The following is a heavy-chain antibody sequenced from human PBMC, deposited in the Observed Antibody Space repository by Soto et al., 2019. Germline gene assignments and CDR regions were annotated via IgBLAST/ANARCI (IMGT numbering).Heavy chain of an antibody. CDR3: AKDKHIVVVTAPFDY. Sequence: QVQLVESGGGVVQPGRSLRLSCAASGFTFSSYGMHWVRQAPGKGLEWVAVISYDGSNKYYADSVKGRFTISRDNSKNTQYLQMNGLRADDTDVYCCAKDKHIVVVTAPFDYWGQGTLVTVSS. CDR1: GFTFSSYG. J-gene: IGHJ4*02. D-gene: IGHD2-21*02. CDR2: ISYDGSNK. V-gene: IGHV3-30*18.